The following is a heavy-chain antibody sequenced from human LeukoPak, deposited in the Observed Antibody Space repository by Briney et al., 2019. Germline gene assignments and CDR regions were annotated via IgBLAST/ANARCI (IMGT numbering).Heavy chain of an antibody. CDR1: GFTFSSYS. V-gene: IGHV3-21*01. Sequence: GGSLRLSCAASGFTFSSYSMNWVRQAPGKGLGWVSYMSSSSSYIYYADSVKGRFTISRDNAKNSLYLQMNSLRAEDTAVYYCARDASYYYYMDVWGKGTTVTVSS. CDR3: ARDASYYYYMDV. J-gene: IGHJ6*03. CDR2: MSSSSSYI.